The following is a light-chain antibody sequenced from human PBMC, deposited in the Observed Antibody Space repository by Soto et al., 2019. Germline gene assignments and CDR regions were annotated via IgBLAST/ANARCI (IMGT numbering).Light chain of an antibody. Sequence: EIVLTQSPGTLSLSPGERATLSCRASQSVSSTYLAWYQQKPGQAPRLLIYGASSRATGIPDRFSGSASGTDFTLTINRLVPEDFAIYYCQQYGDSRTFGQGTKLEIK. CDR2: GAS. V-gene: IGKV3-20*01. CDR3: QQYGDSRT. CDR1: QSVSSTY. J-gene: IGKJ2*01.